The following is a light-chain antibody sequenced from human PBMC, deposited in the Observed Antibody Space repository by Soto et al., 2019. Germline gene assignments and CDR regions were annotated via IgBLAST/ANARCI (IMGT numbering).Light chain of an antibody. Sequence: FVVTQSPDTLSLSPGETATLSCRASQSVSSSVAWYQHKPGQSARLVVYSGYKRSPGIPARFSGSGSGTDFPLTISSRESYDFAIYYCQQRDSCLRVFGPGTKVEVK. CDR1: QSVSSS. J-gene: IGKJ1*01. CDR2: SGY. CDR3: QQRDSCLRV. V-gene: IGKV3-11*01.